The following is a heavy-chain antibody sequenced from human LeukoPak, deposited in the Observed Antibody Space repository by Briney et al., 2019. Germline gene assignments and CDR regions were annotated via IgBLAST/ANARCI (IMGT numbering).Heavy chain of an antibody. CDR3: ARDKYMVRGDITEH. J-gene: IGHJ4*01. CDR1: GYTFNDYA. Sequence: ASVKVSCKASGYTFNDYALNWVRQAPGQGLEWMGWINTNTGNPTYAQGFTGHFVFSLDTSVDTAYLQINTLKGDDTAVYYCARDKYMVRGDITEHWGQGTLVTVSS. V-gene: IGHV7-4-1*02. CDR2: INTNTGNP. D-gene: IGHD3-10*01.